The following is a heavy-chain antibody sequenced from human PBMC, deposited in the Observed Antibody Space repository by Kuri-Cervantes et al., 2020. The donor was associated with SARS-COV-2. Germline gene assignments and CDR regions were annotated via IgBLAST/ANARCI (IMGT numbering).Heavy chain of an antibody. CDR2: ISSSSSYI. Sequence: LNCAASGFTFSNYAMNWVRQAPGKGLEWVSSISSSSSYIYYADAVKGRFTISRDNAKNSLYLQMNSLRAEDTAVYYCARDGAARRLYMDVWGKGTTVTVSS. D-gene: IGHD6-6*01. J-gene: IGHJ6*03. V-gene: IGHV3-21*01. CDR3: ARDGAARRLYMDV. CDR1: GFTFSNYA.